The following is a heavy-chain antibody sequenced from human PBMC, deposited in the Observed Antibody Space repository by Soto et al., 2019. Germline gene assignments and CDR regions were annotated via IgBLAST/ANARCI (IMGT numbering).Heavy chain of an antibody. D-gene: IGHD3-10*01. CDR3: ARDLWFGETPFRPSPDFQWSRAY. CDR1: GFTFSSYS. J-gene: IGHJ4*02. V-gene: IGHV3-48*01. Sequence: GGSLRLSCAASGFTFSSYSMNWVRQAPGKGLEWVSYISSSSSTIYYADSVKGRFTISRDNAKNSLYLQMNSLRAEDTAVYYCARDLWFGETPFRPSPDFQWSRAYWGQGTLVTVSS. CDR2: ISSSSSTI.